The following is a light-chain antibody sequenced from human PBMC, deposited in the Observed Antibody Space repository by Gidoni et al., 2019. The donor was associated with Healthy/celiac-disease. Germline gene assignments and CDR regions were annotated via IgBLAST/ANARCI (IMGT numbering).Light chain of an antibody. V-gene: IGKV3-20*01. CDR1: QSVSSIY. J-gene: IGKJ1*01. CDR2: GAT. CDR3: QQYGSSPPWT. Sequence: EIVLPHSPGPLSLSPAERATLSCRASQSVSSIYFAGYHPKPGQAPRLLIYGATSRATGIPDRCSGSGSGTDFTLTISRLEPEDFAVYYCQQYGSSPPWTFGQGTKVEIK.